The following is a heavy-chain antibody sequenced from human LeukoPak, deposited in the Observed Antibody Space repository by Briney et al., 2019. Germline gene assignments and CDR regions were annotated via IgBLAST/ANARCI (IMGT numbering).Heavy chain of an antibody. J-gene: IGHJ4*02. CDR3: ARAMGLN. V-gene: IGHV4-59*01. CDR2: IYYSGST. CDR1: GGSISSYY. Sequence: PSETLSLTCTVSGGSISSYYWSWIRQPPGKGLEWVGYIYYSGSTNYNPSLKCRVTISVDTSKNQFSLKLSSVTAADTAVYYCARAMGLNWGQGTLVTVSS.